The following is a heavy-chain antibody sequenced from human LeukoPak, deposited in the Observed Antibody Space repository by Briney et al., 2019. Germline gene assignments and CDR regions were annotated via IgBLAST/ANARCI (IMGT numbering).Heavy chain of an antibody. CDR3: ARHVYAQQLEGGANWFDP. CDR2: IYYSGST. Sequence: SETLSLTCTVSGGSISSSSYYWGWIRQPPGKGLEWIRRIYYSGSTYYNPSLKSRVTISVDTSKNQFSLKLSSVTAADTAVYYCARHVYAQQLEGGANWFDPWGQGTLVTVSS. D-gene: IGHD6-13*01. CDR1: GGSISSSSYY. J-gene: IGHJ5*02. V-gene: IGHV4-39*01.